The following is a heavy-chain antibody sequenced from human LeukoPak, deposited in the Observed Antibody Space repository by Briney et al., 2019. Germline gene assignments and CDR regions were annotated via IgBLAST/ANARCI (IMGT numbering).Heavy chain of an antibody. CDR2: IKQDGSEK. CDR3: ATYKNQPHTLFFDF. CDR1: GFTFSSYW. Sequence: GGSLRLSCAASGFTFSSYWMSWVRQAPGKGLEWVANIKQDGSEKYYVDSVKGRFTTSRDNARNSLSLQMNSLRSEDTAVYYCATYKNQPHTLFFDFWGQGALVTVSA. J-gene: IGHJ4*02. V-gene: IGHV3-7*02. D-gene: IGHD1-1*01.